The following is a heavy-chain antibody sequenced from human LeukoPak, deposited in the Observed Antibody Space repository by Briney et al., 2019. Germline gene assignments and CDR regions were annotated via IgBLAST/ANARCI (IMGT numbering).Heavy chain of an antibody. CDR1: GGSISTYY. D-gene: IGHD6-6*01. CDR2: IYHSGST. CDR3: ARGGAARLHFQN. Sequence: PSETLSLTCTVSGGSISTYYWNWIRQPPGKGLGWIGYIYHSGSTNYNPSLQSRVTISVDTSKNQFSLNLNSVTAADTAVYYCARGGAARLHFQNWGQGTLVTVSS. J-gene: IGHJ1*01. V-gene: IGHV4-59*01.